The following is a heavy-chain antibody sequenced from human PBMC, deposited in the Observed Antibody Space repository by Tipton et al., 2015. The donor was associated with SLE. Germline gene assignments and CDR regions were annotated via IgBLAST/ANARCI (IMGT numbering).Heavy chain of an antibody. CDR1: GGSVSSSTHY. V-gene: IGHV4-39*07. CDR3: AGTSNYYDSSTDY. Sequence: LSLTCTVSGGSVSSSTHYWGWIRQPPGKGLEWIGSSYYSGRTYYNPSLKSRVTISVDMSKNQFSLKVSSVTAADTAVYYCAGTSNYYDSSTDYWGQGTLVTVSS. CDR2: SYYSGRT. J-gene: IGHJ4*02. D-gene: IGHD3-22*01.